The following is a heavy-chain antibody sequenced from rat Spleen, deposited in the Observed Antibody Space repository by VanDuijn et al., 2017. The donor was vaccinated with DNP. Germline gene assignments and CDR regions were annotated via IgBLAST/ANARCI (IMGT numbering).Heavy chain of an antibody. Sequence: EVQLVESGGGLVQPGRSLKLSCAASGFTFSDYYMAWVRQAPTKGLECVAYTSYDGGSTYNGDSVKGRFTISRDNAKSTLYLQMNSLRSEDMATYYCTRHVLPLRVWDYWGQGVMVTVSS. CDR3: TRHVLPLRVWDY. D-gene: IGHD1-4*01. CDR2: TSYDGGST. J-gene: IGHJ2*01. V-gene: IGHV5-22*01. CDR1: GFTFSDYY.